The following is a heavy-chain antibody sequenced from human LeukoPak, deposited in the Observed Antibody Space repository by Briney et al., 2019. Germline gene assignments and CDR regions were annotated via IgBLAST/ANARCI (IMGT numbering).Heavy chain of an antibody. CDR3: AKDLAGSGSYSFDY. V-gene: IGHV3-23*01. J-gene: IGHJ4*02. Sequence: PGGSLRLSCAASGFTFSSYSMNWVRQAPGRGLEWVSAISGSGGSTYYADSVKGRFTISRDNSKNTLYLQMNSLRAEDTAVYYCAKDLAGSGSYSFDYWGQGFLVTVSS. CDR2: ISGSGGST. CDR1: GFTFSSYS. D-gene: IGHD1-26*01.